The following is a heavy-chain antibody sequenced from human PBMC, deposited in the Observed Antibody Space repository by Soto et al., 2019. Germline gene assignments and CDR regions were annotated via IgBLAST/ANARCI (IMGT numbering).Heavy chain of an antibody. CDR2: LSNSGAST. Sequence: EVQLLESGGGLVQPGGSLRLSCAASGFSFRTYTMSWVRQAPGKGLEWVSALSNSGASTYYANSVRGRFSISRDNSKNPLYLQMNSLRVEDTAVHYCVKPLYDFDSWGQGTLVTVSS. CDR1: GFSFRTYT. D-gene: IGHD5-12*01. V-gene: IGHV3-23*01. CDR3: VKPLYDFDS. J-gene: IGHJ4*02.